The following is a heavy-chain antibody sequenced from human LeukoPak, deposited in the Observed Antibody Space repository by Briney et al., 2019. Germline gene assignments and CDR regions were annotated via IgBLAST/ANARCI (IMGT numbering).Heavy chain of an antibody. CDR1: GYTFTGYY. J-gene: IGHJ4*02. V-gene: IGHV1-2*02. D-gene: IGHD2-2*01. CDR3: ARPYCSSTSCLDFDY. CDR2: INPNSGGT. Sequence: GASVKVSCKASGYTFTGYYMHWVRQAPGQGLEWMGWINPNSGGTNYAQKFQGRVTMTRDTPISTAYMELSRLRSDDTAVYYCARPYCSSTSCLDFDYWGQGTLVTVSS.